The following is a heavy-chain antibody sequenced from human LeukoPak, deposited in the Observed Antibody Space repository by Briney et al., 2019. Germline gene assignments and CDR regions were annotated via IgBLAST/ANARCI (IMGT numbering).Heavy chain of an antibody. Sequence: GGSLRLSCAASGFTFSDYNMHWVRQAPGKGLEWVAVISYDGSNKYYADSVKGRFTISRDNSKNTLYLQMNSLTAEDTAVYYCAKVRWDNSGWYYLDNWGQGTLVTVSS. D-gene: IGHD6-19*01. V-gene: IGHV3-30*18. J-gene: IGHJ4*02. CDR3: AKVRWDNSGWYYLDN. CDR1: GFTFSDYN. CDR2: ISYDGSNK.